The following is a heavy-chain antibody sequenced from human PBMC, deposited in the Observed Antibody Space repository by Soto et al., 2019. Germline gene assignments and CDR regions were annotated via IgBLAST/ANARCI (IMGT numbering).Heavy chain of an antibody. V-gene: IGHV1-46*01. CDR3: ARVYCSGGGCYGIDY. CDR1: GYTFTSYY. D-gene: IGHD2-15*01. CDR2: ISPSGGST. J-gene: IGHJ4*02. Sequence: QVQLVQSGAEVKKPGASVKVSCKASGYTFTSYYMHWVRQAPGQGLEWMGIISPSGGSTTYAQKFQGRDRMTRDTSTSTVYMELSSLRSEDTAVYYCARVYCSGGGCYGIDYWGQGTLVTVSS.